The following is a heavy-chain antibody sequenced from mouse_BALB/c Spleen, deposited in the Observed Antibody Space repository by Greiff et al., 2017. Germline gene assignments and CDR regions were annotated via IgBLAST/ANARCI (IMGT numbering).Heavy chain of an antibody. V-gene: IGHV1-15*01. J-gene: IGHJ2*01. CDR2: IDPETGGT. Sequence: QVQLQQSGAELVRPGASVTLSCKASGYTFTDYEMHWVKQTPVHGLEWIGAIDPETGGTAYNQKFKGKATLTADKSSSTAYMELRSLTSEDSAVYYCTRFYYGNYVGHFDYWGQGTTLTVSS. CDR1: GYTFTDYE. D-gene: IGHD2-1*01. CDR3: TRFYYGNYVGHFDY.